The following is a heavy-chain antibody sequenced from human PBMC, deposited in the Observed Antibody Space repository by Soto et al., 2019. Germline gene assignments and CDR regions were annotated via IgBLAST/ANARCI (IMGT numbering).Heavy chain of an antibody. V-gene: IGHV4-30-4*01. CDR1: GGSISSGDYY. CDR3: ARYSGHYGMDV. CDR2: IYYSGST. D-gene: IGHD6-19*01. J-gene: IGHJ6*02. Sequence: KTSETLSLTCTVSGGSISSGDYYWSWIRQPPGKGLEWIGYIYYSGSTYYNPSLKSRVTISVDKSKNQFSLKLSSVTAADTAVYYCARYSGHYGMDVWGQGTTVTVSS.